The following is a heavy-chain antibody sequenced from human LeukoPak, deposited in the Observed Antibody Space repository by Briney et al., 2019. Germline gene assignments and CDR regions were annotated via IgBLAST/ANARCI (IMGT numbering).Heavy chain of an antibody. J-gene: IGHJ6*02. V-gene: IGHV3-30*18. D-gene: IGHD3-10*01. CDR3: AKEKGSGSYYNNQYGMDV. CDR2: ISFDGGNK. Sequence: PGGSLRLSCAASEFTFSIYGMHWVRQAPAKGLEWVAVISFDGGNKVYADSVKGRVTISRDNSKNTLSLQMNSLRAEDTAVYYCAKEKGSGSYYNNQYGMDVWGQGTTVTVSS. CDR1: EFTFSIYG.